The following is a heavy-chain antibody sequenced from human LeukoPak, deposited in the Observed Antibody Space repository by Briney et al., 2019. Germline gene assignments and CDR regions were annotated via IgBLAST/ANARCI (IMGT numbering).Heavy chain of an antibody. J-gene: IGHJ4*02. CDR3: ARAQYYDTLTGEYGVAHLDF. CDR2: IIPIFGTA. V-gene: IGHV1-69*06. CDR1: GYTFTSYY. Sequence: SVKVSCKASGYTFTSYYMHWVRQAPGQGLEWMGGIIPIFGTANYAQKFQDRVTITADKSTSTAYMELSSLRSEDTAVYYCARAQYYDTLTGEYGVAHLDFWGQGTLVTVSS. D-gene: IGHD3-9*01.